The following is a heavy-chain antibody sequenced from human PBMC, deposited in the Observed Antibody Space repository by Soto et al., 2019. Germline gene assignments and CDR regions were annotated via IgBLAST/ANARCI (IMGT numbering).Heavy chain of an antibody. CDR1: GGTFSSYA. Sequence: SVKVSCKASGGTFSSYAISWVRQAPGQGLEWMGGIIPIFGIANYAQKFQGRVTITADKSTSTAYMELSSLRSEDTAVYYCARDQGPGIAAAGTYYYYMDVWGKGTTVTVSS. J-gene: IGHJ6*03. CDR3: ARDQGPGIAAAGTYYYYMDV. D-gene: IGHD6-13*01. CDR2: IIPIFGIA. V-gene: IGHV1-69*10.